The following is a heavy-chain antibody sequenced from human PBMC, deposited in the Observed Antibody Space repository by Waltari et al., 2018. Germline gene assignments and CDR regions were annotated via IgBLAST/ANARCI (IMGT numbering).Heavy chain of an antibody. Sequence: QVQLVQSGAEVKKPGSSVKVSCKASGGTFSSYAISWVRQAPGQGLEWMGRFIPILGIANYAQKFQGRVTITADKSTSTAYMELSSLRSEDTAVYYCASPTGTNYYGMDVWGQGTTVTVSS. V-gene: IGHV1-69*09. CDR3: ASPTGTNYYGMDV. J-gene: IGHJ6*02. CDR2: FIPILGIA. D-gene: IGHD1-7*01. CDR1: GGTFSSYA.